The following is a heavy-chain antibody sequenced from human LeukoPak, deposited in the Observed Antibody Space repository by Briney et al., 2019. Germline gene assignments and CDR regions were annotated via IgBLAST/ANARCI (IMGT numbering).Heavy chain of an antibody. Sequence: PGGPLRLSCAASGFTFSSYGMHWVRQAPGKGLEWVAVISYDGSNKYYADSVKGRFTISRDNSKNTLYLQMNSLRAEDTAVYYCARDYYDSSGYYPWGYWGQGTLVTVSS. J-gene: IGHJ4*02. CDR3: ARDYYDSSGYYPWGY. D-gene: IGHD3-22*01. CDR1: GFTFSSYG. CDR2: ISYDGSNK. V-gene: IGHV3-30*03.